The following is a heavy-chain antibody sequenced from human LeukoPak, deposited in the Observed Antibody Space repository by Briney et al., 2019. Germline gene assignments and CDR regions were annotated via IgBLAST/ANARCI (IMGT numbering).Heavy chain of an antibody. CDR3: ARDPRYSSGWYVNYMDV. J-gene: IGHJ6*03. CDR1: GFTFSSYS. Sequence: PGRSLRLSCAASGFTFSSYSMNWVRQAPGKGLEWVSSISSSSSYIYYADSVKGRFTISRDNAKNSLYLQMNSLRAEDTAVYYCARDPRYSSGWYVNYMDVWGKGTTVTVSS. CDR2: ISSSSSYI. D-gene: IGHD6-19*01. V-gene: IGHV3-21*01.